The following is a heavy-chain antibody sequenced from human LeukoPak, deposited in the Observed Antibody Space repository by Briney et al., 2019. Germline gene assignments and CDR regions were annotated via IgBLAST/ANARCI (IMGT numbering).Heavy chain of an antibody. CDR3: ARRTHDGRSHHYFDY. D-gene: IGHD2-15*01. CDR2: INHSGST. Sequence: SETLSLTCAVYGGSFSGYYWSWIRQPPGKGLEWIGEINHSGSTNYNPSLKGRVTISVDTSKNQFSLRVTSVTAADTAVYYCARRTHDGRSHHYFDYWGQGTLVTVSS. J-gene: IGHJ4*02. CDR1: GGSFSGYY. V-gene: IGHV4-34*01.